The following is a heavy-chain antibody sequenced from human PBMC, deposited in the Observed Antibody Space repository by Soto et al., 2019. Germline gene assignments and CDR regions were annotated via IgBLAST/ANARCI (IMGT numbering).Heavy chain of an antibody. D-gene: IGHD6-19*01. Sequence: ASGTLSLTRTVSGGSMSSLYWGWIRQPPGKGLEWVGYIYYNGNTDYNPSLKSRVTMSVDTSKNQFSLKLTSVTAADTAVYFCARGGWSVDSWGRGILVTVSS. CDR3: ARGGWSVDS. V-gene: IGHV4-59*11. J-gene: IGHJ5*01. CDR2: IYYNGNT. CDR1: GGSMSSLY.